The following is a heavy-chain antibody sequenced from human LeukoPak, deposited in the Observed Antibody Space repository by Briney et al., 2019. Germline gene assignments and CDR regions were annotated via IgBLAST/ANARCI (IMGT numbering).Heavy chain of an antibody. V-gene: IGHV3-30*02. J-gene: IGHJ4*02. CDR1: GFTFSSYG. CDR2: IRYDGSNK. Sequence: GGSLRLSCAASGFTFSSYGMHWVRQAPGKGLEWVAFIRYDGSNKYYADSVKGRFTISRDNSKNTLYLQMNSLRAEDTAVYYCAKDRRLVRGSWDLDYWGQGTLLTVSS. CDR3: AKDRRLVRGSWDLDY. D-gene: IGHD3-10*01.